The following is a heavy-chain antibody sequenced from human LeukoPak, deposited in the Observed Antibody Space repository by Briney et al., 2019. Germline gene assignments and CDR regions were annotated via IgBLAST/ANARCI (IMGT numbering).Heavy chain of an antibody. CDR2: ISWNSGSI. CDR3: AKDMRSAAGYDAFDI. CDR1: GFTFDDYA. V-gene: IGHV3-9*01. J-gene: IGHJ3*02. D-gene: IGHD6-13*01. Sequence: GGSLRLSCAASGFTFDDYAMHWVRQAPGKGLEWVSGISWNSGSIGYADSVKGRFTISRDNAKNSLYLQMNSLRAEDTALYYCAKDMRSAAGYDAFDIWGQGTMVTVSS.